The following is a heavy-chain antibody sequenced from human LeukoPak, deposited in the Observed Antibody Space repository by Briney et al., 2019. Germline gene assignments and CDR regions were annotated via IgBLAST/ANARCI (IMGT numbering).Heavy chain of an antibody. CDR2: ISGSGGST. CDR1: GFTFSSYA. V-gene: IGHV3-23*01. J-gene: IGHJ6*02. Sequence: GGSLRLSCAASGFTFSSYAMGWVRQAPGKGLEWVSAISGSGGSTYYADSVKGRFTISRDNSKNTLYLQMNSLRAEDTAIYYCASRSGRNYYGMDVWGQGTTVIVSS. CDR3: ASRSGRNYYGMDV. D-gene: IGHD3-10*01.